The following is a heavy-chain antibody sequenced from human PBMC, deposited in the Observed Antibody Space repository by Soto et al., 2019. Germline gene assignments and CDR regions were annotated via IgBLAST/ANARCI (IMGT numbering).Heavy chain of an antibody. Sequence: EVQLLESGGGLVQPGGSLRLSCAVSGFTFSSHAMSWVRQAPGKGLECVSSITGSGDSTYYEDSVQGRFTTPRDKSKSTLYLQMNSLRAEDSAVYYCARVLQFSGWLCAQSFAYGGQGSQVTVSS. V-gene: IGHV3-23*01. CDR1: GFTFSSHA. D-gene: IGHD6-19*01. CDR2: ITGSGDST. CDR3: ARVLQFSGWLCAQSFAY. J-gene: IGHJ4*02.